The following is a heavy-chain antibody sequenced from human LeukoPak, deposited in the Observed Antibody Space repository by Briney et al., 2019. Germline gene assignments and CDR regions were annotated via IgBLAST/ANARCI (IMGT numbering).Heavy chain of an antibody. CDR1: GGSISSYY. CDR2: IYYSGST. V-gene: IGHV4-59*01. CDR3: ARVRSSGWTNYYGMDV. Sequence: PSETLSLTCTVSGGSISSYYWSWIRQPPGEGLEWIGYIYYSGSTNYNPSLKSRVTISVDTSKNQFSLKLSSVTAADTAVYYCARVRSSGWTNYYGMDVWGQGTTVTVSS. D-gene: IGHD6-19*01. J-gene: IGHJ6*02.